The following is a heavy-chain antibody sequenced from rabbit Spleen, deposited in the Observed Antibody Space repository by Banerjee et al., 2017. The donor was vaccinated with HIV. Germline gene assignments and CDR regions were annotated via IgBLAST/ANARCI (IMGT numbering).Heavy chain of an antibody. J-gene: IGHJ3*01. V-gene: IGHV1S45*01. CDR2: MNTATGTT. D-gene: IGHD1-1*01. CDR1: GFSFSSSYL. CDR3: ARDLVAVIGWNFGL. Sequence: QEQLEESGGDLVKPEGSLTFTCTASGFSFSSSYLICWVRQAPGKGLEWIECMNTATGTTWYASWVDGQFPISKTSSTTVTLQMTGLTAADTATYFCARDLVAVIGWNFGLWGQGTLVTVS.